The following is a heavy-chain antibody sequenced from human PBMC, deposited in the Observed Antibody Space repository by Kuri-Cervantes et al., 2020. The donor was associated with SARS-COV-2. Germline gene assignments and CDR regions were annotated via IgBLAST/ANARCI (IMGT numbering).Heavy chain of an antibody. V-gene: IGHV1-3*01. J-gene: IGHJ5*02. CDR1: GYTFTSYA. CDR3: ARGSGYA. CDR2: INAGNGNT. Sequence: ASVKVSCKASGYTFTSYAMHWVRQAPGQRLEWMGWINAGNGNTKYSQKFQGRVTMTRNTSISTAYMELSSLRSEDTAVYYCARGSGYAWGQGTLVTVSS. D-gene: IGHD5-18*01.